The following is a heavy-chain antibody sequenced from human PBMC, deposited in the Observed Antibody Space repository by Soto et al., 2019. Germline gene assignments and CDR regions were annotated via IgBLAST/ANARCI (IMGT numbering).Heavy chain of an antibody. V-gene: IGHV3-72*01. CDR3: VRTSHYGSGSWNFDS. Sequence: ESGGGLVQPGGSLRLSCAASGFTLSDHYMDWVRQAPGKGLEWVGRTRNKANSYTTEYAASGKGRFTVSSDDSLNSLYLQMTSLKTEDTAVYYCVRTSHYGSGSWNFDSWGQGTLVTVSS. CDR1: GFTLSDHY. D-gene: IGHD3-10*01. CDR2: TRNKANSYTT. J-gene: IGHJ4*02.